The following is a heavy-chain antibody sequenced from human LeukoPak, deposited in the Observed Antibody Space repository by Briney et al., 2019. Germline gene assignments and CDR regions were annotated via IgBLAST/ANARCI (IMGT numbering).Heavy chain of an antibody. CDR3: AKVLHNGWGPFDY. D-gene: IGHD6-19*01. Sequence: PGGSLRLSCPMSGFTFCSHPMQCLRQAPGKGLEGVAFILTDGSRIQYADSVKCRFTISRDNSKATLSLQTKSLRVEDTAVYYCAKVLHNGWGPFDYWGQGTLVTVSS. CDR2: ILTDGSRI. V-gene: IGHV3-30*02. J-gene: IGHJ4*02. CDR1: GFTFCSHP.